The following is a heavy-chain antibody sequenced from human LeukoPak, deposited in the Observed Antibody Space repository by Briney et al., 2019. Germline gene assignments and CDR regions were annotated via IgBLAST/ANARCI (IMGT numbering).Heavy chain of an antibody. Sequence: GGSLRLSCAASGFIFSSYWMHWVRHAPGKGLAWVSRINTDGSSTSYADSVKGRFTISRDNAKKSLYLQMNSLRAEDTAVYYCARAYSERYGLGYYYMDVWGKGTTVTISS. CDR3: ARAYSERYGLGYYYMDV. CDR2: INTDGSST. V-gene: IGHV3-74*01. D-gene: IGHD1-26*01. CDR1: GFIFSSYW. J-gene: IGHJ6*03.